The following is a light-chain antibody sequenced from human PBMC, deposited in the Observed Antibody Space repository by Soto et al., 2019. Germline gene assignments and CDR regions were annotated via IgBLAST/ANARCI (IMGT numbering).Light chain of an antibody. V-gene: IGLV1-36*01. CDR3: AAWDDSLNAYV. CDR2: YDD. Sequence: QSVLTQPPSVSEAPRQRGTLSCSGSSSNIGNNAVNWYQQLPGQAPKLLIYYDDLLPSGVSDRFSGSKSGTSASLAIRGLQSEDEADYYCAAWDDSLNAYVFGTGTKLTVL. J-gene: IGLJ1*01. CDR1: SSNIGNNA.